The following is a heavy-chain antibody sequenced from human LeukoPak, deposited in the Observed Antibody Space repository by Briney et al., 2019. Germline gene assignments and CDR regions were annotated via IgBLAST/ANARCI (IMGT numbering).Heavy chain of an antibody. Sequence: GASVKVSFTASGYTFTSYGISWVRQAPGQGLEWMGWINPNSGGTKYAQKFQGRVTMTRDTSISTAYMELSRLRSDDTAVYYCADEFGLKWLADWGQGTLVTVSS. J-gene: IGHJ4*02. CDR1: GYTFTSYG. D-gene: IGHD6-19*01. CDR3: ADEFGLKWLAD. CDR2: INPNSGGT. V-gene: IGHV1-2*02.